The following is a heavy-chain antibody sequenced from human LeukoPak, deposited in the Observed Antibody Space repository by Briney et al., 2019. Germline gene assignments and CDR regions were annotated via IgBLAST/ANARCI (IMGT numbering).Heavy chain of an antibody. D-gene: IGHD6-19*01. CDR3: AKDAGYSSGPILDYYMDV. J-gene: IGHJ6*03. Sequence: GSLRLSCAASGFTFSSYATSWVGKPPGKGLHWFSPFSGSGGTTYYADSVKGRFTISRDNSKNTLYLQMNSLRAEDTAVYYCAKDAGYSSGPILDYYMDVWGKGTTVTVSS. CDR1: GFTFSSYA. V-gene: IGHV3-23*01. CDR2: FSGSGGTT.